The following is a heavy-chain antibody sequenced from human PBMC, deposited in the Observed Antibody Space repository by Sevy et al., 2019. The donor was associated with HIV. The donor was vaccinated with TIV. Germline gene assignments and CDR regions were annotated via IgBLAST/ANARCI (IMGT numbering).Heavy chain of an antibody. Sequence: GGSLRLSCAASGFTFSIYATHWVRQAPGKGLEWVAVISYDGSKRYYVDSVKGRFTISRGNSKETLYLQMNSLRPEDTAVYYCARDLPSAVTDPFYYYGMDVWGQGTTVTVSS. CDR2: ISYDGSKR. CDR1: GFTFSIYA. V-gene: IGHV3-30*04. J-gene: IGHJ6*02. CDR3: ARDLPSAVTDPFYYYGMDV. D-gene: IGHD2-21*02.